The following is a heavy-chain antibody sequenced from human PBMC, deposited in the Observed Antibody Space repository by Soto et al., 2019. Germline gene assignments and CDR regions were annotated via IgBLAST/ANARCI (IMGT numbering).Heavy chain of an antibody. D-gene: IGHD2-2*02. CDR2: ISADTGNT. V-gene: IGHV1-18*01. J-gene: IGHJ3*01. CDR3: AREGTIRTDAFDL. CDR1: GYTFTNYG. Sequence: ASVKVSCKASGYTFTNYGISWVRQAPGQGLEWMGWISADTGNTNYAQKLQDRVTLTTDTSTTTAFMELRSLTSDDTALYFCAREGTIRTDAFDLWGQGTMVTVSS.